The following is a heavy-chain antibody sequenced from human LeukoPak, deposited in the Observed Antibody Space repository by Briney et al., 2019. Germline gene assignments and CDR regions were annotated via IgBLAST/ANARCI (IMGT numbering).Heavy chain of an antibody. CDR2: ISSNGGST. CDR3: VEADLRYFDWSGRGFDY. CDR1: GFTFSSYA. D-gene: IGHD3-9*01. V-gene: IGHV3-64D*06. Sequence: GGSLRLSCSASGFTFSSYAMHWVRQAPAKGLEYVSAISSNGGSTYYADSVKGRFTIFRDNSKNTLYLQMSSLRAEDTAVYYCVEADLRYFDWSGRGFDYWGQGTLVTVSS. J-gene: IGHJ4*02.